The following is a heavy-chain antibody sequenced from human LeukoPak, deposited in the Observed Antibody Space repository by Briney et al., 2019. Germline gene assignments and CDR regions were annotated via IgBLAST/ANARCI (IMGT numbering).Heavy chain of an antibody. D-gene: IGHD4-17*01. CDR2: ISGSGGST. J-gene: IGHJ5*02. CDR1: GFTFSSYA. V-gene: IGHV3-23*01. CDR3: AKDTVTSRLVSNWFDP. Sequence: GGSLRLSCAASGFTFSSYAMSWVRQAPGKGLEWVSAISGSGGSTYYADSVKGRFTISRDNSKNTLYLQMNSLRAEDTAVYYCAKDTVTSRLVSNWFDPWGQGTLVTVSS.